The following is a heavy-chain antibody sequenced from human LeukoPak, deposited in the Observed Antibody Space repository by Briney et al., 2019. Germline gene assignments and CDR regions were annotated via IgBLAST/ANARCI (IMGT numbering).Heavy chain of an antibody. V-gene: IGHV4-4*02. J-gene: IGHJ5*02. D-gene: IGHD4-17*01. Sequence: PSGTLSLTCGVSGGSISNTNWWTWVRQPPGKELEWIGNVDYSGSTRYNPSLKSRATMSLDSSKNQFSLRLTSVTAADMAVYYCAMQVGIYGDYNNWFDPWGQGARVTVSS. CDR1: GGSISNTNW. CDR3: AMQVGIYGDYNNWFDP. CDR2: VDYSGST.